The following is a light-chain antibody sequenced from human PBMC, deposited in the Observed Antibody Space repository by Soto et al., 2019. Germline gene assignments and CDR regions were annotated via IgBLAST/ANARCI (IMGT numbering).Light chain of an antibody. Sequence: QSAPTQPASVSGSPGQSITISCIGTSSDVGGYDYVSWYQQHPGKAPKLIIYDVSNRPSGVSNRFSGCRSDNTASLTISGLQAEDEGDYYCSSYTTSSIPVVFGGGTKVTVL. V-gene: IGLV2-14*01. J-gene: IGLJ2*01. CDR1: SSDVGGYDY. CDR2: DVS. CDR3: SSYTTSSIPVV.